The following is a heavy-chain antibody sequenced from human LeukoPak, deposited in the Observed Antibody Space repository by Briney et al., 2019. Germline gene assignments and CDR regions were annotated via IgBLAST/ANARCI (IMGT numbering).Heavy chain of an antibody. Sequence: SETLSLTCAVYGGSFSGYYWSWIRQPPGKGLEWIGEINHSGSTNYNPSLKSRVNISVDTSKNQFSLKLSSVTAADTAVYYCARGPPGGLGYWGQGTLVTVSS. CDR2: INHSGST. CDR3: ARGPPGGLGY. J-gene: IGHJ4*02. V-gene: IGHV4-34*01. CDR1: GGSFSGYY. D-gene: IGHD3/OR15-3a*01.